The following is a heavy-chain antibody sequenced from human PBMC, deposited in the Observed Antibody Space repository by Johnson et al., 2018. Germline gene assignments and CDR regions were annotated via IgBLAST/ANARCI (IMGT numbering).Heavy chain of an antibody. V-gene: IGHV3-30-3*01. CDR1: GFTFSNSA. J-gene: IGHJ6*03. D-gene: IGHD3-3*01. CDR2: ISYDGSDT. Sequence: QVQLVESGGGVVQPGRSLRLSCAASGFTFSNSAMHWARQAPGKGLEWVAVISYDGSDTYYADSVKGRFTISRDNSKNTLFLQMNSLRVEDTAVYYCARDGDLQRITIFGVAVPAPDYYYYYMDVWGKGTTVTVSS. CDR3: ARDGDLQRITIFGVAVPAPDYYYYYMDV.